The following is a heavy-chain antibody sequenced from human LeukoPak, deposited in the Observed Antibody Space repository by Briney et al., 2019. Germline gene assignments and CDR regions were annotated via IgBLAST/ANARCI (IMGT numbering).Heavy chain of an antibody. CDR1: GFTVSSNY. J-gene: IGHJ4*02. CDR3: ARDSVSSPFDWLSDFDY. V-gene: IGHV3-66*01. Sequence: GGSLRLSCAASGFTVSSNYMSWVRQAPGKGLEWVSVIYSGGSTYYADSVKGRFTISRDNSKNSLYLQMNSLRAEDTAVYYCARDSVSSPFDWLSDFDYWGQGTLVTVSS. D-gene: IGHD3-9*01. CDR2: IYSGGST.